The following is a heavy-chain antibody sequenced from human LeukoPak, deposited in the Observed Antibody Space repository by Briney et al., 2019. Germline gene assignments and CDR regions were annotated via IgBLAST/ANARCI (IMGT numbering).Heavy chain of an antibody. J-gene: IGHJ4*02. CDR3: ATILGGYYFDY. Sequence: PSETLSLTCTVSGGSISSSSYYWGWIRQPPGKGLEWIGSIYYSGSTYYSPSLKSRVTISVDTSKNQFSLKLSSVTAADTAVYYCATILGGYYFDYWGQGTLVTVSS. CDR1: GGSISSSSYY. V-gene: IGHV4-39*07. CDR2: IYYSGST. D-gene: IGHD7-27*01.